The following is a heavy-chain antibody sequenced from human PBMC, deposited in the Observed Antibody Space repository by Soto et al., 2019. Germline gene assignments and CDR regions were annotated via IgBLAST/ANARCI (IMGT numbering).Heavy chain of an antibody. CDR3: AASIFYYGMDV. J-gene: IGHJ6*02. V-gene: IGHV5-51*01. CDR1: GYTFTNYW. CDR2: IYPGDSDT. Sequence: GESLKISCKGSGYTFTNYWIGWVRQMPGKGLEWMGIIYPGDSDTKYNPSFQGQVTVSADKSITTTYLQWSSLKASDTAIYYCAASIFYYGMDVWGQGTTVTVSS.